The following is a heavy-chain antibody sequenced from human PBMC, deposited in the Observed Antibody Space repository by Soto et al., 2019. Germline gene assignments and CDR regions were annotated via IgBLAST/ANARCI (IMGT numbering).Heavy chain of an antibody. CDR3: ATGRGGYATTY. D-gene: IGHD5-12*01. CDR2: MYYGGNT. CDR1: GASVTTSY. V-gene: IGHV4-59*02. J-gene: IGHJ4*02. Sequence: QVQLEESGPGLVKPSETLSLACSVSGASVTTSYWNWIRQPPGKTLEWIGHMYYGGNTDYNPSLKGRVSFSVDTSKNQFSLNLTSLTAADTAVYYCATGRGGYATTYWGQGMVVVVSS.